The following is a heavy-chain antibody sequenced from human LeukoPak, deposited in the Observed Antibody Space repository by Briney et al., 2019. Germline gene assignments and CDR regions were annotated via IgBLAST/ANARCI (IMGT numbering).Heavy chain of an antibody. V-gene: IGHV1-69*13. Sequence: SVKVSCKASGGTFSSYAISWVRQAPGQGLEWMGGIIPIFGIANYAQKFQGRVTITADESTSTAYMELSSLRSEDTAVYYCARDHEGYDYVWGSYRPPSYYGMDVWGQGTTVTVSS. D-gene: IGHD3-16*02. J-gene: IGHJ6*02. CDR1: GGTFSSYA. CDR3: ARDHEGYDYVWGSYRPPSYYGMDV. CDR2: IIPIFGIA.